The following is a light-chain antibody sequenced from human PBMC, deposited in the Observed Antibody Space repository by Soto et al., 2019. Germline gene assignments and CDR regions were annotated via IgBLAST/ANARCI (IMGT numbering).Light chain of an antibody. Sequence: EIVMTQSPATLSVSPGERATLSCRASQSVSSNIAWYQQKPGQAPRRLIYDVSNRASGIPARFSGSGSGTDFTLTISSLEPEDFAVYYCQQRSNWPLTFGGGTKVDIK. V-gene: IGKV3-11*01. CDR2: DVS. CDR1: QSVSSN. J-gene: IGKJ4*01. CDR3: QQRSNWPLT.